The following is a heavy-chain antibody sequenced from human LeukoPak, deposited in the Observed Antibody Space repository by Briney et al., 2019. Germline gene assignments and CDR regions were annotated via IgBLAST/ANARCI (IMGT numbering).Heavy chain of an antibody. CDR2: IYYSGST. D-gene: IGHD5-12*01. J-gene: IGHJ3*02. CDR3: ARVNWSGYDFRGAFDI. V-gene: IGHV4-59*01. CDR1: GGSISSYY. Sequence: KASETLSLTCTVSGGSISSYYWNWIRQPPGKGLEWIGYIYYSGSTNYNPSLKSRVTISVDTSKKQFSLKLSSVTAADTAVYYCARVNWSGYDFRGAFDIWGQGKTVTVSS.